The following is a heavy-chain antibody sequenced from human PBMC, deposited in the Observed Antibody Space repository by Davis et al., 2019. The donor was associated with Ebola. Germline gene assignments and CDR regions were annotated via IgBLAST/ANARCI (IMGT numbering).Heavy chain of an antibody. CDR3: AKAAAAGTGVFDY. J-gene: IGHJ4*02. CDR2: ISWNSGSI. D-gene: IGHD6-13*01. V-gene: IGHV3-9*01. CDR1: GFNFRSYA. Sequence: GGSLRLSCAASGFNFRSYAMHWVRQAPGKGLEWVSGISWNSGSIGYADSVKGRFTISRENARNSLYLQMNSLRAEDTALYYCAKAAAAGTGVFDYWGQGTLVTVSS.